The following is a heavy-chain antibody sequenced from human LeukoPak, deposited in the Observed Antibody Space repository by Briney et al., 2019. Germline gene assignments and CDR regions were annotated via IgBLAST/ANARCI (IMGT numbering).Heavy chain of an antibody. Sequence: GGSLRLSCAASGFTFSSCWMSWVRQAPGKGLEWVANIRQDGSDKYYVDSVKGRFTISRDNAKNSLYLQMNSLRAEDTAIYYCSRDGGTGIPFDYWGQGILVTVSS. J-gene: IGHJ4*02. CDR2: IRQDGSDK. CDR3: SRDGGTGIPFDY. CDR1: GFTFSSCW. V-gene: IGHV3-7*01. D-gene: IGHD1-1*01.